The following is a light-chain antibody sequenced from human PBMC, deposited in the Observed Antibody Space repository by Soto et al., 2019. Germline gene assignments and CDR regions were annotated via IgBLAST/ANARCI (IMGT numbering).Light chain of an antibody. J-gene: IGKJ2*01. CDR2: DAS. CDR1: QSISSW. CDR3: QQYNDSFPYT. Sequence: DIQMTQSPSTLSASVGDRVTITCRASQSISSWLAWYQQKPGKAPKLLIYDASSLESGVPSRFSGSRSGTEFTLTVSSLQPDDFATYYCQQYNDSFPYTFGQGTKVDIK. V-gene: IGKV1-5*01.